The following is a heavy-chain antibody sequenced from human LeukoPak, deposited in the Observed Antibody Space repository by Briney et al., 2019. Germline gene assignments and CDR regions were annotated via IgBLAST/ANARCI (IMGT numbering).Heavy chain of an antibody. D-gene: IGHD6-19*01. CDR2: IYSVGGT. CDR1: GCTLINEY. CDR3: ARGLRHSTGWFYFDC. Sequence: PGWSLTLTCTASGCTLINEYRSWVRQPPGKGLEGVGVIYSVGGTYYTHSVKGRVTISIDKSKNTVYLQMNSLRDEDTAVYYCARGLRHSTGWFYFDCWGQGTVVGVSS. V-gene: IGHV3-53*01. J-gene: IGHJ4*02.